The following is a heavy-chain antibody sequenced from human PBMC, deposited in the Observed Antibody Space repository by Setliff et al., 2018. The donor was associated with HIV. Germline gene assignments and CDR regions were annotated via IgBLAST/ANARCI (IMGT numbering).Heavy chain of an antibody. J-gene: IGHJ4*02. CDR1: GFTFDDYA. Sequence: GGSLRLSCAASGFTFDDYAMSWVRQAPGKGLEWVSGINWNGGSAGYVDSVKGRFTISRDNANNSLYLQLNSLRAEDTALYYCARGEWELTYWGQGTLVTVSS. D-gene: IGHD1-26*01. CDR3: ARGEWELTY. V-gene: IGHV3-20*04. CDR2: INWNGGSA.